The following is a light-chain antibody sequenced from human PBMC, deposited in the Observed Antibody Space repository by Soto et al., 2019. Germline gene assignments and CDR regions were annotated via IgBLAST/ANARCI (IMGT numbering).Light chain of an antibody. Sequence: EMVLTQSPGTLSLSPGEEATLACSAGQSVDSNYLAGYQQKPGQTPRLIIYGASGRADGIPHRFSGSGFGTDFTLTISKVEPEDFAVYYCQQYGTPRSVTFGQGTRLEIK. V-gene: IGKV3-20*01. J-gene: IGKJ5*01. CDR1: QSVDSNY. CDR3: QQYGTPRSVT. CDR2: GAS.